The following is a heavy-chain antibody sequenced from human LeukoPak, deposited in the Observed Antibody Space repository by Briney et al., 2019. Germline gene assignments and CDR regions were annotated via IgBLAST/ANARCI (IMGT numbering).Heavy chain of an antibody. CDR2: IYTTGST. Sequence: SETLSLTCTVSGGSISSYYWSWIRQPAGKGLEWIGRIYTTGSTTYNPSLKSRVTMSVDTSKNQFSLKLSSVTAADTAVYYCARGALGVKTSGSYTHFDNWGQGTLVTVSS. CDR1: GGSISSYY. CDR3: ARGALGVKTSGSYTHFDN. V-gene: IGHV4-4*07. D-gene: IGHD1-26*01. J-gene: IGHJ4*02.